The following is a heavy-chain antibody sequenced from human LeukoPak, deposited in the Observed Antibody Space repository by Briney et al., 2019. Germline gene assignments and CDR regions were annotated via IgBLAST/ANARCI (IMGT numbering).Heavy chain of an antibody. CDR3: ARGFDSSGYYEHYFDY. CDR2: IFYDGSS. J-gene: IGHJ4*02. Sequence: PSGTLSLTCTVSGGSIRNSNFYWGWIRQSPGKGLEWLGSIFYDGSSDYNPSLKSQVTISVDTSKNQFSLKLSSVTAADTAVYYCARGFDSSGYYEHYFDYWGQGTLVTVSS. V-gene: IGHV4-39*07. D-gene: IGHD3-22*01. CDR1: GGSIRNSNFY.